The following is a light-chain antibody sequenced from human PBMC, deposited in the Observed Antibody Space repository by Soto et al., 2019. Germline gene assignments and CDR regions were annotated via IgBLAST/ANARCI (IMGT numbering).Light chain of an antibody. CDR3: QQYDNSPLT. Sequence: EIVLTQSPGTLSLSPGERATLSCTTSQSISGSYLAWYQKKPGQAPRVVIYCVSRRATGIPDRFSGSGSGTDFNLTISRLEPEDVAVYYCQQYDNSPLTFGGGTKVEVK. CDR2: CVS. CDR1: QSISGSY. J-gene: IGKJ4*01. V-gene: IGKV3-20*01.